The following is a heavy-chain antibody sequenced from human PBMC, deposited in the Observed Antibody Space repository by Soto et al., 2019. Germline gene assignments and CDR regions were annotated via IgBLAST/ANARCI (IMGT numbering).Heavy chain of an antibody. CDR3: ASSLTYYYEASGYYLGNI. CDR2: IIPMFDTA. CDR1: GGTFSSYA. D-gene: IGHD3-22*01. V-gene: IGHV1-69*01. Sequence: QVQLVQSGAEVKKPGSSVKVSCKASGGTFSSYAFSWVRQAPGQGLEWMGGIIPMFDTANYAQQLQDRVTISADESTSTAYMELSSLTSEDTAVYYCASSLTYYYEASGYYLGNIWGQGTLVTVSS. J-gene: IGHJ4*02.